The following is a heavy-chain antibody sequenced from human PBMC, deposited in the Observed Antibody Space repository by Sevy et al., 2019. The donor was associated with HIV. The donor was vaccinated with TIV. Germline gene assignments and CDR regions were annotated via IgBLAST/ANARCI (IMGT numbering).Heavy chain of an antibody. D-gene: IGHD3-10*01. CDR1: GFTFSSYG. V-gene: IGHV3-33*01. CDR3: ARDKLPPVMITMVRGALSYYFDY. CDR2: IWYDGSNK. J-gene: IGHJ4*02. Sequence: GGSLRLSCTASGFTFSSYGMHWVRQAPGKGLEWVAVIWYDGSNKYYADSVKGRFTISRDNSKNTVYLQMNSLRAEDTAVYSCARDKLPPVMITMVRGALSYYFDYWGQGTLVTVSS.